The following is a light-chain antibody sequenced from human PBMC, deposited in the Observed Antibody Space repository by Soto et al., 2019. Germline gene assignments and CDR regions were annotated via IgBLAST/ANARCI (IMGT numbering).Light chain of an antibody. CDR1: TSNIGSKF. Sequence: QSVLIQPPSVSGTPGQSVTVSCSGGTSNIGSKFVHWYQHLPGTAPKLLILNNNQRPSGVPDRFSGSKSGTSASLAISGLRSEDEADYYCASWDHYLNGPLLGGGTKLTVL. CDR2: NNN. V-gene: IGLV1-47*01. CDR3: ASWDHYLNGPL. J-gene: IGLJ2*01.